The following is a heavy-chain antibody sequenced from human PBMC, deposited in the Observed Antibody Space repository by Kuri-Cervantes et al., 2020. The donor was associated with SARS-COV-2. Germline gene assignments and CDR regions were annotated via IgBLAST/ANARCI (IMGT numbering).Heavy chain of an antibody. D-gene: IGHD3-16*01. J-gene: IGHJ6*02. Sequence: SQTLSLTCAVHGGSFSGYYWSWIRQPPGKGLEWIGEINHSGSTNYNPSLKSRVTISVDTSKNQFSLKLSSVTAADTAVYYCARGRVYARRIYYYYYGMDVWGQGTTVTVSS. CDR2: INHSGST. CDR3: ARGRVYARRIYYYYYGMDV. V-gene: IGHV4-34*01. CDR1: GGSFSGYY.